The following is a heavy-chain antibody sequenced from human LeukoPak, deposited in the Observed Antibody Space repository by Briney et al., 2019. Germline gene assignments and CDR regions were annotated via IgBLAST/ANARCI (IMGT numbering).Heavy chain of an antibody. CDR2: IHNSGST. V-gene: IGHV4-39*01. CDR3: ARHDPTMVRY. J-gene: IGHJ4*02. Sequence: PSETLSLTCSVSGGSISSSSYYWGWIRQPPGTGLEWIGSIHNSGSTYHNPSLKSRVTISVDTSKNQFSLKLSSVTAADTAVYYCARHDPTMVRYWGQGTLVTVSS. CDR1: GGSISSSSYY. D-gene: IGHD3-10*01.